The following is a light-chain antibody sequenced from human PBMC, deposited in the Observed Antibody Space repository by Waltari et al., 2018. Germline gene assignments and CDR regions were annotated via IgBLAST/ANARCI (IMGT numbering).Light chain of an antibody. CDR1: QAISNH. V-gene: IGKV1-9*01. Sequence: DIQLTQSPSFLSASVGDRVTITCRASQAISNHLAWYQQKPGNAPKLLIYFASTLYSGVPSRFSGSGSGTEFTLTISSLQPEDFATYYCEQLNSYPRTFGQGTKVEIK. CDR3: EQLNSYPRT. J-gene: IGKJ1*01. CDR2: FAS.